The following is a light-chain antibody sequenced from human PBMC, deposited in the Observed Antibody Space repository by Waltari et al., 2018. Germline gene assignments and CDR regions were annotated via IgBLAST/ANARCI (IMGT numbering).Light chain of an antibody. V-gene: IGLV3-25*03. CDR1: ALPNQY. Sequence: SYELTQPPSVSVSPGQTARITCSGDALPNQYAYWYQQKPGQDPVLVIYKVIERPSGIPERFSGSSSGTTGTLTISGVQAEDEGDYYCQTGDSSGSYKVFGGGTKLTVL. CDR2: KVI. J-gene: IGLJ3*02. CDR3: QTGDSSGSYKV.